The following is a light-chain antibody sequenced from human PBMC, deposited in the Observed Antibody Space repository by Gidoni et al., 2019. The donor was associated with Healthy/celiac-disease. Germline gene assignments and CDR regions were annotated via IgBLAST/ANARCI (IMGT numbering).Light chain of an antibody. J-gene: IGKJ1*01. V-gene: IGKV3-20*01. Sequence: ESVLTQSPGTLSLSPGERATLSGRASQSVSSSYLAWYQQKPGQAPRLLIYGASSRATGLPDSFSGSGSGTDFTLTISSLEPEDFAVYYCQQYGSSPEWTFGQGTKVEIK. CDR3: QQYGSSPEWT. CDR1: QSVSSSY. CDR2: GAS.